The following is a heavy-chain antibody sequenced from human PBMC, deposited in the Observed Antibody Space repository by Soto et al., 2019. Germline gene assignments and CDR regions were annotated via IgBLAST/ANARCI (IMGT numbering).Heavy chain of an antibody. D-gene: IGHD3-22*01. V-gene: IGHV4-39*01. Sequence: SETLSLTCRVSDGSMNSDSSYWGWIRQPPGKGLEWIGVINHSGSTYHNLSLKGRVTMSVDASRNQFSLKLTSMTATDTAVYYCARLGGYVSVGYYYLWDSWGQGTLVTVSS. CDR2: INHSGST. CDR1: DGSMNSDSSY. J-gene: IGHJ4*02. CDR3: ARLGGYVSVGYYYLWDS.